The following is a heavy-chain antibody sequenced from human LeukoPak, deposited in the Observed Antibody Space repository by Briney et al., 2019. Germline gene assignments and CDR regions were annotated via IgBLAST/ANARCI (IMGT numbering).Heavy chain of an antibody. CDR2: ISGSGGST. CDR1: GFTFSSYA. V-gene: IGHV3-23*01. CDR3: AREESIAAATRDNWFDP. J-gene: IGHJ5*02. D-gene: IGHD6-13*01. Sequence: GGSLRLSCAASGFTFSSYAMSWVRQAPGKGLEWVSAISGSGGSTYYADSVKGRFTISRDNSKNTLYLRMNSLRAEDTAVYYCAREESIAAATRDNWFDPWGQGTLVTVSS.